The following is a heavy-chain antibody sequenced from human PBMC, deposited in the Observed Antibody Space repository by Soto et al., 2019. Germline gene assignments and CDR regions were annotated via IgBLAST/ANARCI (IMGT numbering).Heavy chain of an antibody. CDR1: GFTVSSNY. CDR2: IYSGGST. Sequence: GGSLRLSCAASGFTVSSNYMSWVRQAPGKGLEWVSVIYSGGSTYYADSVKGRFTISRDNSKNTLYLQMNSLRAEDTAVYYCARENFDWLSLDYWGQGTLVTVSS. CDR3: ARENFDWLSLDY. J-gene: IGHJ4*02. V-gene: IGHV3-66*01. D-gene: IGHD3-9*01.